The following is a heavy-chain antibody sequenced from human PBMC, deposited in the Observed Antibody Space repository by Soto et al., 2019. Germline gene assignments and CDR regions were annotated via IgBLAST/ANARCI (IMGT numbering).Heavy chain of an antibody. CDR3: AREPYCGGDCYWFSYYGMDV. V-gene: IGHV3-30*03. CDR1: VFTFSSYG. CDR2: ISYDGSNK. Sequence: GGSLRLSCAASVFTFSSYGMHWVRQAPGKGLEWVAVISYDGSNKYYADSVKGRFTISRDNSKNTLYLQMNSLRAEDTAVYYCAREPYCGGDCYWFSYYGMDVWGQGTTVTVSS. D-gene: IGHD2-21*02. J-gene: IGHJ6*02.